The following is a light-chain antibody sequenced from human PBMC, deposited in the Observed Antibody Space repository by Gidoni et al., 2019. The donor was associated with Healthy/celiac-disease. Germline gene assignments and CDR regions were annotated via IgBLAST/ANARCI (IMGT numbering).Light chain of an antibody. J-gene: IGKJ1*01. Sequence: DIVLTQSPGTLSLSPGERATLSCRASQSVSSSYLAWYKKKPGKAPRLLIYGASSRATGIPDRFSGSGSGTDFTLTISRLEPEDFAVYYCQQYGSSPWTFGQGTKVEIK. CDR2: GAS. CDR1: QSVSSSY. V-gene: IGKV3-20*01. CDR3: QQYGSSPWT.